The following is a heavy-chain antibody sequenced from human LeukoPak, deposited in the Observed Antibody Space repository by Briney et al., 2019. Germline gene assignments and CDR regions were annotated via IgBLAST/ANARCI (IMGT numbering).Heavy chain of an antibody. D-gene: IGHD5-24*01. V-gene: IGHV4-39*01. Sequence: SETLSLTCTVSGGSISSSSYYWGWIRQPPGKGLEWIGSIYYSGSTYYNPSLKSRVTISVDTSKNQFSLKLSSVTAADTAVYYCARQRRSDGSTFDYWGQGTLVTVSS. CDR2: IYYSGST. CDR3: ARQRRSDGSTFDY. CDR1: GGSISSSSYY. J-gene: IGHJ4*02.